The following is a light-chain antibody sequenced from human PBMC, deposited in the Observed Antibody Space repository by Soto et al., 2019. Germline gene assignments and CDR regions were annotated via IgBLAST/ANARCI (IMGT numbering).Light chain of an antibody. CDR1: TSKIGTST. CDR3: ATWDATLNDPV. J-gene: IGLJ3*02. CDR2: SDD. V-gene: IGLV1-44*01. Sequence: QSVLTQPPSASGTPGQRVTISCSGSTSKIGTSTVNWYQQLPGSAPKLLIYSDDQRPSGVPDRFSGSKSGTSASLAISGLQSEDEADYYCATWDATLNDPVFGGGTKLTVL.